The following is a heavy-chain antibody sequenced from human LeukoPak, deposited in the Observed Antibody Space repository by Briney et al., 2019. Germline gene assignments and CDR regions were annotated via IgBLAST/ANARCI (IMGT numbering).Heavy chain of an antibody. D-gene: IGHD2-15*01. V-gene: IGHV3-9*01. CDR3: GKGNGGNLDH. CDR2: ISWNSGNM. CDR1: GFNFDDFA. J-gene: IGHJ4*02. Sequence: PGRSLRLSCAASGFNFDDFAMHWVRQAPGKGLEWVSGISWNSGNMDYADSVKGRFTISRDNARNSLYLQMNSLRIEDTALYYCGKGNGGNLDHWGQGTLVTVSS.